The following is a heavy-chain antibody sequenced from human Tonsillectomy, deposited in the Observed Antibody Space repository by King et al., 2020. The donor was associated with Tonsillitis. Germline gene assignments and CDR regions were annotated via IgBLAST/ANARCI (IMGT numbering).Heavy chain of an antibody. CDR2: IYTSGST. Sequence: QLRESGPGLVKPSQTLSLTCTVSGGSISSGSYYWSWIRQPAGTGLEWIGRIYTSGSTNYNPSLKSRVTMSVDTSKNQFSLKLSSVTAADTAVYYCARSWYYYDSSGYEDYYYMDVWGKGTTVTVSS. CDR1: GGSISSGSYY. CDR3: ARSWYYYDSSGYEDYYYMDV. V-gene: IGHV4-61*02. D-gene: IGHD3-22*01. J-gene: IGHJ6*03.